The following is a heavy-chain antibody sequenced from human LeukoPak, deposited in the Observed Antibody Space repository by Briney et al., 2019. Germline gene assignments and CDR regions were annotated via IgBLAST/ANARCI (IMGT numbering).Heavy chain of an antibody. V-gene: IGHV4-39*07. CDR3: ARQYFSDIGGPQGMDV. J-gene: IGHJ6*02. CDR1: GGSISSRSYY. D-gene: IGHD3-22*01. CDR2: IYYSGST. Sequence: PSETLSLTCTVSGGSISSRSYYWGWIGQPPGKGLEWIGSIYYSGSTYYNPSLKSRVTISVDTSKNQFSLKLSSVTAADTAVYYCARQYFSDIGGPQGMDVWGQGTTVTVSS.